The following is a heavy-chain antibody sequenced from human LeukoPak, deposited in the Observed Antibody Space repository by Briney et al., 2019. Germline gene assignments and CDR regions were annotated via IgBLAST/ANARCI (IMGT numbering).Heavy chain of an antibody. V-gene: IGHV4-4*02. Sequence: GSLRLSCAASGFTFSNAWMSWVRQPPGKGLEWIGSIYYSGSTYYNPSLKSRVTISVDTSKNQFSLKLSSVTAADTAVYYCARDQISYNYMDVWGKGTTVTVSS. CDR2: IYYSGST. J-gene: IGHJ6*03. D-gene: IGHD2-2*02. CDR3: ARDQISYNYMDV. CDR1: GFTFSNAW.